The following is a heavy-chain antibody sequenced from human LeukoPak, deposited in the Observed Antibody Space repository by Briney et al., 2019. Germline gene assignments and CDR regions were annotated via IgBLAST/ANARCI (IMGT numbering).Heavy chain of an antibody. CDR2: LDSGGST. V-gene: IGHV3-53*01. D-gene: IGHD5-12*01. J-gene: IGHJ4*02. CDR1: GLTVSSKN. Sequence: GGSLRLSCAAPGLTVSSKNMNWLRQAPGKGLHGFSVLDSGGSTHYADSVKGRFTIARDNYKNTLYLQMNSLRAEDTAVYYCARSGYDLNYFDYWGQGTLVTVSS. CDR3: ARSGYDLNYFDY.